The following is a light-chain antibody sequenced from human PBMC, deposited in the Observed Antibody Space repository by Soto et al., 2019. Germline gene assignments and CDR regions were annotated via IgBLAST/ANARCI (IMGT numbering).Light chain of an antibody. CDR3: CSYAGSRRSWV. CDR2: EGS. CDR1: SSDVGSYNL. V-gene: IGLV2-23*01. J-gene: IGLJ1*01. Sequence: QSALTQPASVSGSPGQSITISCTGTSSDVGSYNLVSWYQQHPGKAPKPMIYEGSKRPSGVSNRFSGPKSGNPASLTISGLQAEDAADYYCCSYAGSRRSWVFGNGSKVTGL.